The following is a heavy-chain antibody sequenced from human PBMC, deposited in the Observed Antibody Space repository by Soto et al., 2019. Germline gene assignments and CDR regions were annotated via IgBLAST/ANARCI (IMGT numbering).Heavy chain of an antibody. CDR1: GFTLSPYH. J-gene: IGHJ4*02. CDR3: ARESEDLTSNFDY. V-gene: IGHV3-48*04. Sequence: GGSLRLSCAASGFTLSPYHMDWVRQAPGKGLEWVAYINAGSSTIHYADSVRGRFTISRDNAKNSVYLEMNSLSAEDMAVYYCARESEDLTSNFDYWGQGTLVTVSS. CDR2: INAGSSTI.